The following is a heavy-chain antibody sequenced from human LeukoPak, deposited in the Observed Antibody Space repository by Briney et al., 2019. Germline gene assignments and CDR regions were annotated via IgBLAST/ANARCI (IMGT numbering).Heavy chain of an antibody. J-gene: IGHJ4*02. CDR3: ARDYWWSYDY. D-gene: IGHD1-26*01. CDR1: GFTFSDYA. Sequence: QPGGSLILSCAASGFTFSDYAMHWVRQAPGKGLEWVAVISKDGSDKYYPGSVRGRFTISRDNSKNTIYLQMDSLRAEDTAIYYCARDYWWSYDYWGQGTLVTVSS. CDR2: ISKDGSDK. V-gene: IGHV3-30-3*01.